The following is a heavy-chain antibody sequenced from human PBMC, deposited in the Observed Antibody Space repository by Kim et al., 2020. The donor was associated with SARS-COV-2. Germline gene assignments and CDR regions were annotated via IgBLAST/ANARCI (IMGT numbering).Heavy chain of an antibody. CDR2: IYYSGST. J-gene: IGHJ2*01. CDR3: ARDGGGGPPFLEWTRQHWYFDL. CDR1: GGSISSYY. D-gene: IGHD3-3*01. Sequence: SETLSLTCTVSGGSISSYYWSWIRQPPGKGLEWIGYIYYSGSTNYNPSLKSRVTISVDTSKNQFSLKVSSVTAADTAVYYCARDGGGGPPFLEWTRQHWYFDLWGRGTLVTVSS. V-gene: IGHV4-59*01.